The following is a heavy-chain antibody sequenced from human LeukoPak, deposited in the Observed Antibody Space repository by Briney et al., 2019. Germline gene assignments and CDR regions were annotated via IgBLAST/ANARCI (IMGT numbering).Heavy chain of an antibody. V-gene: IGHV3-7*01. CDR1: GFTFSSYW. D-gene: IGHD3-22*01. J-gene: IGHJ6*02. CDR2: IKQDGSEK. Sequence: GGSLRLSCAASGFTFSSYWMSWVRQAPGKGLEWVANIKQDGSEKYYVDSVKGRFTISRDNAKNSLYLQMNSLRAEDTAVYYCAREKYYYDSSGYSSPYYYYGVDVWGQGTTVTVSS. CDR3: AREKYYYDSSGYSSPYYYYGVDV.